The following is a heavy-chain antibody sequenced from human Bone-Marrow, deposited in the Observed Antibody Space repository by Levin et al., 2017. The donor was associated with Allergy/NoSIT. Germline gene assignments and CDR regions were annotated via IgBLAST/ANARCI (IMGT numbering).Heavy chain of an antibody. J-gene: IGHJ4*02. CDR2: ISVYNGNT. Sequence: ASVKVSCTASGYTFGSYGISWVRQAPGQGLEWMGWISVYNGNTDYAQKFQGRVIMTTDTSTTTAYLELRSLRSDDTAVYYCARDTPFYYGSGSYFGEYWGQGTLVTVSS. CDR1: GYTFGSYG. D-gene: IGHD3-10*01. V-gene: IGHV1-18*01. CDR3: ARDTPFYYGSGSYFGEY.